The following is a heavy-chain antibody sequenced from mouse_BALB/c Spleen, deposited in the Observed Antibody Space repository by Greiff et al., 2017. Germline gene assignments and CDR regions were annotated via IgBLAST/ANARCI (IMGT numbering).Heavy chain of an antibody. D-gene: IGHD1-2*01. V-gene: IGHV3-6*02. CDR3: ARGEPLLRALFAY. CDR2: ISYDGSN. J-gene: IGHJ3*01. Sequence: EVKLVESGPGLVKPSQSLSLTCSVTGYSITSGYYWNWIRQFPGNKLEWMGYISYDGSNNYNPSLKNRISITRDTSKNQFFLKLNSVTTEDTATYYCARGEPLLRALFAYWGQGTRVTVSA. CDR1: GYSITSGYY.